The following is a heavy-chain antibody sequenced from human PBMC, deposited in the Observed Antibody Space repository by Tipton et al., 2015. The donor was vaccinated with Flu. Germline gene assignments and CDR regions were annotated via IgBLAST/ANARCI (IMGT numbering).Heavy chain of an antibody. CDR3: ARVDYYDSSGYYPFDY. Sequence: TLSLTCTVSGGSISSYYWSWIRQPPGKGLEWIGYIYYSGSTNYNPSLKSRVTISVDTSKNQFSLKLSSVTAADTAVYYCARVDYYDSSGYYPFDYWGQGTLVTGSS. D-gene: IGHD3-22*01. CDR2: IYYSGST. CDR1: GGSISSYY. V-gene: IGHV4-59*01. J-gene: IGHJ4*02.